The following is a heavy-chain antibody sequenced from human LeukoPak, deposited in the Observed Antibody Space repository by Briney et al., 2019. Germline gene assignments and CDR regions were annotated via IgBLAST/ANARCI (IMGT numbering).Heavy chain of an antibody. CDR2: IYYSGST. CDR1: GGSISSGGYY. V-gene: IGHV4-31*03. J-gene: IGHJ4*02. D-gene: IGHD3-10*01. Sequence: SQTLSLTCTVSGGSISSGGYYWSWIRQHPGKGLEWIGYIYYSGSTYYNPSLKSRVTISVDTSKNQFSLKLSSVTAADTAVYYCAKGEDYGSGTVHFASWGQGTLVTVSS. CDR3: AKGEDYGSGTVHFAS.